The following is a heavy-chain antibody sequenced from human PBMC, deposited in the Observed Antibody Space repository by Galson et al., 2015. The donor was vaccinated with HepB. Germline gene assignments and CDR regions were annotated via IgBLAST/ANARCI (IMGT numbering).Heavy chain of an antibody. J-gene: IGHJ3*02. V-gene: IGHV1-18*01. CDR2: ISAYNGNT. CDR1: GYTFTSYG. CDR3: AAGSRYYDILTGYWDAFDI. D-gene: IGHD3-9*01. Sequence: SVKVSCKASGYTFTSYGISWVRQAPGQGLEWMGWISAYNGNTNYAQKLQGRVTMTTDTSTSTAYMELRSLRSDDTAVYYCAAGSRYYDILTGYWDAFDIWAKGQWSPSLQ.